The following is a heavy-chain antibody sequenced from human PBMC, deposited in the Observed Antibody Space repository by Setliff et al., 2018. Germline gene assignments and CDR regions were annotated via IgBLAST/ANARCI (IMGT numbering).Heavy chain of an antibody. Sequence: GGSLRLSCAASGFTFITHSMSRVRQAPGKGLEWVGRIKAKADGGTIDYATPVKGRFTISRDDSKSTLYLQMNSLRNEDTAVYYCTTLSVLVKSDFWGQGTLVTVSS. CDR1: GFTFITHS. CDR3: TTLSVLVKSDF. V-gene: IGHV3-15*01. CDR2: IKAKADGGTI. D-gene: IGHD3-9*01. J-gene: IGHJ4*02.